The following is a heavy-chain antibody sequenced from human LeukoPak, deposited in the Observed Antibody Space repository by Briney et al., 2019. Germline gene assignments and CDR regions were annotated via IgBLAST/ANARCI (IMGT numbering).Heavy chain of an antibody. CDR3: ARDWWDYDILTGYYTRSWYFDL. J-gene: IGHJ2*01. V-gene: IGHV4-4*07. D-gene: IGHD3-9*01. Sequence: SETLSLTCTVSGGSISSYYWSWIRQPAGKGLEWIGRICTSGSTNYNPSLKSRVTMSVDTSKNQFSLKLSSVTAADTAVYYCARDWWDYDILTGYYTRSWYFDLWGRGTLVTVSS. CDR1: GGSISSYY. CDR2: ICTSGST.